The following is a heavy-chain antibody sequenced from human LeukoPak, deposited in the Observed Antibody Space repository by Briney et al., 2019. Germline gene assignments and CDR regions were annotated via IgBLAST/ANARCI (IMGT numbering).Heavy chain of an antibody. J-gene: IGHJ4*02. CDR3: ARGSSSSLEYFDY. CDR1: GYGFTTYW. CDR2: IYPGDSDT. V-gene: IGHV5-51*01. Sequence: GESLKISCKGSGYGFTTYWIGWVRQMPGKGLVWMAIIYPGDSDTRYSPSFQGQVTVSADKSVSTAYLQWSSLKAADTAMYYCARGSSSSLEYFDYWGQGTLVTVSS. D-gene: IGHD6-6*01.